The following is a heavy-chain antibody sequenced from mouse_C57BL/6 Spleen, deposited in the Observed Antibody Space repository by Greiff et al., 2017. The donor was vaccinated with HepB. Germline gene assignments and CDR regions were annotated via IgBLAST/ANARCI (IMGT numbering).Heavy chain of an antibody. V-gene: IGHV3-6*01. CDR1: GYSITSGYY. D-gene: IGHD2-5*01. Sequence: EVKLQESGPGLVKPSQSLSLTCSVTGYSITSGYYWNWIRQFPGNKLEWMGYISYDGSNNYNPSLKNRISITRDTSKNQFFLKLNSVTTEDTATYYCARDENSDYVGWYFDVWGTGTTVTVSS. J-gene: IGHJ1*03. CDR3: ARDENSDYVGWYFDV. CDR2: ISYDGSN.